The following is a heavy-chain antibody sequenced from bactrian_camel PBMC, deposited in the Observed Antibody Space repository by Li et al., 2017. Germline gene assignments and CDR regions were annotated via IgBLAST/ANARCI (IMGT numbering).Heavy chain of an antibody. J-gene: IGHJ6*01. CDR3: AATQMWDGSIVVVTGADFGY. CDR2: IYTGDGRT. V-gene: IGHV3S28*01. CDR1: GFTFSSYY. D-gene: IGHD2*01. Sequence: QLVESGGGLVQPGGSLRLSCAASGFTFSSYYMGWVRQAPGKGLEWVPTIYTGDGRTKSADSVKGRFTMSRDNAKNMLYLQMNSLKPEDTAMYYCAATQMWDGSIVVVTGADFGYWGQGTQVTVS.